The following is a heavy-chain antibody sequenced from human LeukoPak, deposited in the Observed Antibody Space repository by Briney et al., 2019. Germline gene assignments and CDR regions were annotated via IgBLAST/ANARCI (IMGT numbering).Heavy chain of an antibody. CDR3: ARGSGGSTTNYYYYYMDV. CDR2: ISAYNGNT. V-gene: IGHV1-18*01. D-gene: IGHD2/OR15-2a*01. Sequence: APVKVSCKASGYTFTSYGISWVRQAPGQGLEWMGWISAYNGNTNYAQKLQGRVTMTTDTSTSTAYMELRSLRSDDTAVYYCARGSGGSTTNYYYYYMDVWGKGTTVTISS. J-gene: IGHJ6*03. CDR1: GYTFTSYG.